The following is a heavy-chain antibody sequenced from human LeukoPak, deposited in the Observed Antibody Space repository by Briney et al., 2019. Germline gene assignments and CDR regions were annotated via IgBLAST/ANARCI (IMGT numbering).Heavy chain of an antibody. CDR2: ISAYNGNT. V-gene: IGHV1-18*01. CDR3: ARVGSKNYDFWSGYPDY. D-gene: IGHD3-3*01. CDR1: GYTFTSYG. Sequence: ASVKVSCKASGYTFTSYGISWVRQAPGQGLEWMGWISAYNGNTNYAQKLQGRVIMTTDTSTSTAYMELRSLRSDDTAVYYCARVGSKNYDFWSGYPDYWGQGTLVTVSS. J-gene: IGHJ4*02.